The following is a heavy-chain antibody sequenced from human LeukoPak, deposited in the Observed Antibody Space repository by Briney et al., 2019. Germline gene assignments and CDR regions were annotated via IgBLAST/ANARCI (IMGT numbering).Heavy chain of an antibody. D-gene: IGHD6-13*01. Sequence: GGSLRLSCAASGFKFSDYYMSWIRQAPGKGLEWLSYISSSGNVTYYADSVKGRFIVSRDNTKSALFLQMNSLRAEDTAVYYCAKDRGYSSSWFFDYWGQGTLVTVSS. J-gene: IGHJ4*02. CDR3: AKDRGYSSSWFFDY. V-gene: IGHV3-11*01. CDR2: ISSSGNVT. CDR1: GFKFSDYY.